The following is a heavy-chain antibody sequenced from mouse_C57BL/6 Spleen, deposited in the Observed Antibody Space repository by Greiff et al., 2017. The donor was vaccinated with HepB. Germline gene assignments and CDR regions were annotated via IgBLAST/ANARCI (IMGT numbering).Heavy chain of an antibody. V-gene: IGHV5-4*03. CDR3: ARDYDGYYFDY. J-gene: IGHJ2*01. D-gene: IGHD2-3*01. CDR2: ISDGGSYT. CDR1: GFTFSSYA. Sequence: EVMLVESGGGLVKPGGSLKLSCAASGFTFSSYAMSWVRQTPEKRLEWVATISDGGSYTYYPDNVTGRFTISRDNAKNNLYLQMSHLKSEDKAMYYCARDYDGYYFDYWGQGTTLTVSS.